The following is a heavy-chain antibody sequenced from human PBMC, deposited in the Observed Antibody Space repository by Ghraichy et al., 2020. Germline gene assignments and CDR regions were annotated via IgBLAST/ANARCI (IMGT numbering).Heavy chain of an antibody. CDR3: ARVSRIAAAVTVDY. Sequence: GGSLRLSCEASGFTFDDYDMSWVRQAPGKGLEWVSTISASGLATYYADSVKGRFTISKDDSKNTLYLQMDSLRDEDTAVYYCARVSRIAAAVTVDYWGQGTLVTVSS. J-gene: IGHJ4*02. CDR2: ISASGLAT. CDR1: GFTFDDYD. D-gene: IGHD6-13*01. V-gene: IGHV3-23*01.